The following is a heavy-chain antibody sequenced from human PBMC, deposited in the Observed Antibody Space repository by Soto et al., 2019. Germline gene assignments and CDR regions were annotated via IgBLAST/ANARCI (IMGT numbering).Heavy chain of an antibody. CDR1: GFSLSNARMG. D-gene: IGHD6-13*01. Sequence: QVTLKASGPVLVKPTETLTLTCTVSGFSLSNARMGVSWMSQPPGKALEWLAHIFSNDEKSYSTSLKSRLTITKDTSKSQVVLTMTNMDPVDTATYYCVRIRGSPRSFDIWGQGTMVTVSS. CDR3: VRIRGSPRSFDI. J-gene: IGHJ3*02. V-gene: IGHV2-26*01. CDR2: IFSNDEK.